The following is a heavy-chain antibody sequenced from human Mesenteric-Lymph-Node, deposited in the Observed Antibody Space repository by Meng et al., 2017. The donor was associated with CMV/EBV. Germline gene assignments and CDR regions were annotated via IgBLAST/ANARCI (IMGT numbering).Heavy chain of an antibody. J-gene: IGHJ3*02. V-gene: IGHV3-21*01. CDR1: GFTFSSYS. D-gene: IGHD3-3*01. CDR2: ISSSSSYI. CDR3: ARKRAKVLRFLEWLNDAFDI. Sequence: GESLKISCAASGFTFSSYSMNWVRQAPGKGLEWVSSISSSSSYIYYADSVKGRFTISRDNAKNSLYLQMNSLRAEDTAVYYCARKRAKVLRFLEWLNDAFDIWGQGTMVTVSS.